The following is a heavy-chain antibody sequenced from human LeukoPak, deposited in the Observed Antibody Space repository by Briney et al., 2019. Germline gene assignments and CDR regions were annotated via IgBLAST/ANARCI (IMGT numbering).Heavy chain of an antibody. Sequence: PSETLSLTCTVSGGSISSYYWSWIRQPPGKGLEWIGYIYYSGSTNYNPSLKSRVTISVDTSKNQFSLKLSSVTAADTALYYCARHSSGWDYFDHWGQGTLVTASS. CDR3: ARHSSGWDYFDH. J-gene: IGHJ4*02. V-gene: IGHV4-59*01. CDR1: GGSISSYY. CDR2: IYYSGST. D-gene: IGHD6-19*01.